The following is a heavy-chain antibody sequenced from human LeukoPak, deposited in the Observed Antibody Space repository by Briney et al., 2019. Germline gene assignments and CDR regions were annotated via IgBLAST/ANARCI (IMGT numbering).Heavy chain of an antibody. Sequence: PSETLSLTCTVSGGSISTYYWKWIRQPAGQGLEWIRHIYSSGSANYNPSLKSRVTMSVDTSKNQFPLRLTSVTAADTAVYYCARRAGNSWFFDYWGQEILVTVSS. CDR2: IYSSGSA. J-gene: IGHJ4*02. D-gene: IGHD6-13*01. V-gene: IGHV4-4*07. CDR3: ARRAGNSWFFDY. CDR1: GGSISTYY.